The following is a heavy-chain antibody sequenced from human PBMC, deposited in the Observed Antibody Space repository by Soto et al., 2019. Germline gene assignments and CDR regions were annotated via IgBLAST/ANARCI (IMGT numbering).Heavy chain of an antibody. J-gene: IGHJ2*01. Sequence: EVQLVESGGSVIRPGGSLRLSCAASGFAFQNHGMAWVRQVPGKGLEWVAGISGSGVNAGYADSVKGLFTISRDNGDNSLYLEINKLGVEDTALYHCARKPHWQYWYFDLWGRGTLVTVSS. V-gene: IGHV3-20*01. CDR1: GFAFQNHG. CDR2: ISGSGVNA. D-gene: IGHD1-1*01. CDR3: ARKPHWQYWYFDL.